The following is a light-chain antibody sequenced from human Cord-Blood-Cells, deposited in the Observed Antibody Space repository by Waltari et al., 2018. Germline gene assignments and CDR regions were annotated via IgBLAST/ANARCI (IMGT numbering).Light chain of an antibody. CDR2: DVS. CDR1: SSDAGGYNY. Sequence: QSALPQPASVSGSPGPSTTIPCTGTSSDAGGYNYVSWYQQHPGKAPKLMIYDVSNRPSGVSNRFSGSKSGNTASLTISGLQAEDEADYYCSSYTSSSTVVFGGGTKLTVL. J-gene: IGLJ2*01. V-gene: IGLV2-14*01. CDR3: SSYTSSSTVV.